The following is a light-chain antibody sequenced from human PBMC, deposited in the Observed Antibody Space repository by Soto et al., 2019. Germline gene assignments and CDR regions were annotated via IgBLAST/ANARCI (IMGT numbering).Light chain of an antibody. CDR1: QSVSSNY. CDR2: GAS. V-gene: IGKV3-20*01. J-gene: IGKJ1*01. CDR3: QQYGSAPWT. Sequence: EIVLTQSPGTLSLSPGERATLSCRASQSVSSNYLAWYQQKPGQTPRLLIYGASSRATGIPDRFSGSGSGTDFTLTISRLEPEDFAAFYCQQYGSAPWTFGQGTKVEIK.